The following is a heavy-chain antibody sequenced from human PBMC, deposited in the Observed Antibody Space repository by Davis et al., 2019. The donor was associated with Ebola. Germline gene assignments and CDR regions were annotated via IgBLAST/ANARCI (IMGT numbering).Heavy chain of an antibody. CDR3: AGTDETYYPYDY. CDR2: IYYSGST. Sequence: PSETLSLTCTVSGGSISSYYWSWIRQPPGKGLEWIGYIYYSGSTNYNPSLKSRVTISVDTSKNQFSLKLSSVTAADTAVYYCAGTDETYYPYDYWGQGTLVTVSS. D-gene: IGHD3-10*01. CDR1: GGSISSYY. V-gene: IGHV4-59*08. J-gene: IGHJ4*02.